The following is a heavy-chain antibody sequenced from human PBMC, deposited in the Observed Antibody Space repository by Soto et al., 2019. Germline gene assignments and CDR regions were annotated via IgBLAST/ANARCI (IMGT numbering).Heavy chain of an antibody. CDR3: ARVGGVVPAAKCSFDY. D-gene: IGHD2-2*01. J-gene: IGHJ4*02. V-gene: IGHV1-3*01. CDR1: GYTFTSYA. CDR2: INAGNGNT. Sequence: QVQLVQSGAEVKKPGASVKVSCKASGYTFTSYAMHWVRQAPGQRLEWMGWINAGNGNTKYSQKFQGRVTITRDTSESTAYMEMSSLRSEDTAVYYCARVGGVVPAAKCSFDYWGQGTLVTVSS.